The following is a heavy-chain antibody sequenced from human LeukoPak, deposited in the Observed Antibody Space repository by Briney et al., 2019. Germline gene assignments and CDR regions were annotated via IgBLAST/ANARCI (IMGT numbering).Heavy chain of an antibody. Sequence: SETLSLTCTVSGGSISSYYWSWIRQPPGKGLEWIGYIYYSGSTNYNPSLKSRVTISVDTSKNQFSLKLSSVTAADTAVYYCARGYDSSAYYPFNYWGQGTLVTVSS. V-gene: IGHV4-59*01. D-gene: IGHD3-22*01. J-gene: IGHJ4*02. CDR3: ARGYDSSAYYPFNY. CDR1: GGSISSYY. CDR2: IYYSGST.